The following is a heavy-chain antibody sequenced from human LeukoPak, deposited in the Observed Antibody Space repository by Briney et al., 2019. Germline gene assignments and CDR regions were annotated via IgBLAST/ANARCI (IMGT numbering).Heavy chain of an antibody. Sequence: NPGGSLRLSCAASGFTFSSYSMNWVRQAPGKGLEWVSSISSSNSCIYYADSVKGRFTISRDNAKNSLYLQMNSLRAEDTAVYYCARVVNYYHSSGSHYFDYWGQGTLVTVSS. J-gene: IGHJ4*02. CDR2: ISSSNSCI. D-gene: IGHD3-22*01. CDR1: GFTFSSYS. V-gene: IGHV3-21*01. CDR3: ARVVNYYHSSGSHYFDY.